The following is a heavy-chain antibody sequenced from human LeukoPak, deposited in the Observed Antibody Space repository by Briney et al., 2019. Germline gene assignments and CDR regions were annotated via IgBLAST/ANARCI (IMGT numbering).Heavy chain of an antibody. J-gene: IGHJ4*02. CDR2: INSDGSST. Sequence: GGSLRLSCAASGFTFSSYWMHWVRQAPGKGLVWVSRINSDGSSTSYADSVKGRFTISRDNAKNTLYLQMNSLRDDDTAIYYCAKENAGRTTGFDYWGQGTLVTVSS. CDR3: AKENAGRTTGFDY. V-gene: IGHV3-74*01. CDR1: GFTFSSYW. D-gene: IGHD1-1*01.